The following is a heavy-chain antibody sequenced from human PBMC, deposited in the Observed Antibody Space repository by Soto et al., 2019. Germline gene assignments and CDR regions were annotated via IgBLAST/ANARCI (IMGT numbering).Heavy chain of an antibody. CDR3: ATGRGVNFYYCIDV. V-gene: IGHV3-23*01. J-gene: IGHJ6*02. D-gene: IGHD3-10*01. CDR1: GFTFSSYA. CDR2: ISGSGGST. Sequence: EVQLLESGGGLVQPGGSLRLSCAASGFTFSSYAMSWVRQAPGKGLACVSAISGSGGSTYSAESVKGRLTISSEHSKNTLYLQRNSLIAEDTAVYYCATGRGVNFYYCIDVWGQGTTVTVSS.